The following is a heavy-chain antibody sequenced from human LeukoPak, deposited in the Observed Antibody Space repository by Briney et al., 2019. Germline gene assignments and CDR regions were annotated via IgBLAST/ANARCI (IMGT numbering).Heavy chain of an antibody. V-gene: IGHV3-7*03. D-gene: IGHD6-6*01. CDR1: GFTFSSSW. Sequence: PGGSQRLSCAASGFTFSSSWMSWVRQAPGKGLEWVANIKQDGSEKYYVGSVKGRFTISRDNAKNSLYLQMDSLRAEDTAVYYCARDGPYSTSSTHPPWGQGTLVTVSS. CDR2: IKQDGSEK. J-gene: IGHJ5*02. CDR3: ARDGPYSTSSTHPP.